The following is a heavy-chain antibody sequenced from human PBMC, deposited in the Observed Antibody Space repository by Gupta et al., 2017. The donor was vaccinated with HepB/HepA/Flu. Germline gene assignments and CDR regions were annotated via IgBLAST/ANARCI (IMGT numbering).Heavy chain of an antibody. J-gene: IGHJ3*02. CDR3: ARGDIVVVVAATNAFDI. CDR1: GFTFSSYS. Sequence: EVQLVESGGGLVKPGGSLRLSCAASGFTFSSYSMTWVRQAPGKGLEWVSSISSSSSYIYYADSVKGRFTISRDNAKNSLYLQMNSLRAEDTAVYYCARGDIVVVVAATNAFDIWGQGTMVTVSS. V-gene: IGHV3-21*01. CDR2: ISSSSSYI. D-gene: IGHD2-15*01.